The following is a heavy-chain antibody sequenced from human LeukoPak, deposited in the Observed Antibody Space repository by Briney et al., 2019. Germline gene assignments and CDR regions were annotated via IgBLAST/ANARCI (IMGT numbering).Heavy chain of an antibody. V-gene: IGHV3-23*01. CDR1: GFTFSSYA. J-gene: IGHJ4*02. Sequence: GGSLRLSCAASGFTFSSYAMSWVRQAPGKGLEWVSAISGSGGSTYYADSVKGRFTISRDNSKNTLYLQMNSLRAEDTAVYYCANNVNTYHDILTGYFYFDYWGQGTLVTVSS. CDR3: ANNVNTYHDILTGYFYFDY. CDR2: ISGSGGST. D-gene: IGHD3-9*01.